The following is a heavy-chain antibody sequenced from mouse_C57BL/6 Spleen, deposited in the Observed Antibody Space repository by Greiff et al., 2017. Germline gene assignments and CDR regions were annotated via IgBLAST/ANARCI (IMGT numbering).Heavy chain of an antibody. CDR2: IHPNSGST. V-gene: IGHV1-64*01. CDR3: ARCSHSDYTRFAY. J-gene: IGHJ3*01. D-gene: IGHD2-12*01. Sequence: VQLQQPGAELVKPGASVKLSCKASGYTFTSYWMHWVKQRPGQGLEWIGMIHPNSGSTNYNEKFKSKATLTVDKSSSTAYMQLSSLTSEDSAVYYCARCSHSDYTRFAYWGQGTLVTVSA. CDR1: GYTFTSYW.